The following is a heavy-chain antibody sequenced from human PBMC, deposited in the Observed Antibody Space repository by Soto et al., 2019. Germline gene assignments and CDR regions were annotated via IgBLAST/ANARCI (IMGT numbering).Heavy chain of an antibody. CDR1: GFTFTSSA. V-gene: IGHV1-58*01. Sequence: SVKVSCKASGFTFTSSAVQWVRQARGQRLERIGWIVVGSGNTNYAQKFQERVTITRDMSTSTAYMELSSLRSEDTAVYYCAASCIAVARNYFDYCAQGAPVTVS. CDR2: IVVGSGNT. J-gene: IGHJ4*02. CDR3: AASCIAVARNYFDY. D-gene: IGHD6-19*01.